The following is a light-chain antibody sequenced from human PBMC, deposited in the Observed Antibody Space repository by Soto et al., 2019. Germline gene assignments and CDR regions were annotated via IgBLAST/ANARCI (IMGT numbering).Light chain of an antibody. J-gene: IGKJ1*01. CDR1: QSISIY. Sequence: DIHMTQSPSSLSASVGDRVTITCRASQSISIYLNWYQQKPGKAPKVLIYAASSLQSGVPPRFSGSGSGTDFTLKISSLQPEEFATYDCQQSYSSTPTVGQWTKVEIK. CDR2: AAS. CDR3: QQSYSSTPT. V-gene: IGKV1-39*01.